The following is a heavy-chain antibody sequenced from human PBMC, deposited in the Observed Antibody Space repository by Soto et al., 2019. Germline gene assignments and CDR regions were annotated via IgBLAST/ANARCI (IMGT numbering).Heavy chain of an antibody. CDR1: GYTFTSYY. Sequence: ASVKVSCKASGYTFTSYYMHWVRQAPGQGLEWMGIINPSGGSTSYAQKFQGRVTMTRDTSTSTVYMELSSLRSEDTAVYYCARDVSDYGSGSYYKYYGMDVWGQGTTVTVSS. V-gene: IGHV1-46*01. J-gene: IGHJ6*02. CDR2: INPSGGST. CDR3: ARDVSDYGSGSYYKYYGMDV. D-gene: IGHD3-10*01.